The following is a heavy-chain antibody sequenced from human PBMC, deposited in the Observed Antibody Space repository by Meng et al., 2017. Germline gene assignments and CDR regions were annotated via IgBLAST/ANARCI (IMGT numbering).Heavy chain of an antibody. V-gene: IGHV3-15*01. CDR3: TTEVVGYCSGGSCYAGSPPYFDY. CDR1: GFTFSNAW. CDR2: IKSKTDGGTT. J-gene: IGHJ4*02. D-gene: IGHD2-15*01. Sequence: GESLKISCAASGFTFSNAWMSWVRQAPGKGLEWVGRIKSKTDGGTTDYAAPVKGRFTISRDDSKNTLYLQMNSLKTEDTAVYYCTTEVVGYCSGGSCYAGSPPYFDYWGQGTRVTVSS.